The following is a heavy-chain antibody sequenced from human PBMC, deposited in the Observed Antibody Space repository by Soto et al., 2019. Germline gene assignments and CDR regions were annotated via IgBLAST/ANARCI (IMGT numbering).Heavy chain of an antibody. CDR2: IIPIFGTA. V-gene: IGHV1-69*13. CDR3: AREGLEYYYDSSGYRHYGMDV. J-gene: IGHJ6*02. Sequence: SVKVSCKASGGTFSSYAISWVRQAPGQGLEWMGGIIPIFGTANYAQKFQGRVTITADESTSTAYMELSSLRSEDTAVYYCAREGLEYYYDSSGYRHYGMDVWGQGTTVTVS. D-gene: IGHD3-22*01. CDR1: GGTFSSYA.